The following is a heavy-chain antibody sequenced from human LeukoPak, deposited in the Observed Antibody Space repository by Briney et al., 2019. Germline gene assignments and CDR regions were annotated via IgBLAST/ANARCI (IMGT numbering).Heavy chain of an antibody. CDR1: GYTFTSYD. J-gene: IGHJ5*02. CDR3: ARDDEEFGELRRFDP. CDR2: MNPNSGNT. V-gene: IGHV1-8*01. Sequence: ASVKVSCKASGYTFTSYDINWVRQATGQGLEWMGWMNPNSGNTGYAQKFQGRVTMTTEKSTTTAYMELTSLRFDDTAVYYCARDDEEFGELRRFDPWGQGTLVTVSS. D-gene: IGHD3-10*01.